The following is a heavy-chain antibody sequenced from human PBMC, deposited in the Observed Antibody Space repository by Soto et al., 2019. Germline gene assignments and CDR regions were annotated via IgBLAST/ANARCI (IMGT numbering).Heavy chain of an antibody. CDR2: ISGSGGYT. CDR1: GFNFSNSG. V-gene: IGHV3-23*01. D-gene: IGHD3-10*01. J-gene: IGHJ5*02. Sequence: PGGSLSLSCAASGFNFSNSGMSWVRQAPGKGLEWVSCISGSGGYTDYADSVKGRFTISRDNSKNMVYLHMNSLRAEDAAVYYCAKDSGWLHESWGQGTLVTVSS. CDR3: AKDSGWLHES.